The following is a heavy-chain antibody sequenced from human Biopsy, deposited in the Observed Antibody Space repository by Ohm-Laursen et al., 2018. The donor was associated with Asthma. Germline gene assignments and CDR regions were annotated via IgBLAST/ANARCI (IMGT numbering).Heavy chain of an antibody. V-gene: IGHV3-11*01. CDR2: ISSSGSSI. D-gene: IGHD3-16*01. Sequence: SLRLSCSASGFTFSDYSMTWIRQAPGKGLEWISYISSSGSSILYAESVKGRFTISRDNAKNSLHLQMNSLRAEDTAIYYCARDIAFGGVHDFWGQGTLVAVSS. CDR3: ARDIAFGGVHDF. J-gene: IGHJ4*02. CDR1: GFTFSDYS.